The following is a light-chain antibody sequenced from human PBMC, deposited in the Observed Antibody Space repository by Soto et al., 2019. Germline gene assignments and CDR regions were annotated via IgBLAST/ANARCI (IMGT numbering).Light chain of an antibody. CDR3: QQYNNWLRT. Sequence: EIVMTQAPATLSVSPGERATNSCRASQSVSSNLAWYQQKPGQAPRLLIYGASTRATGIPARFSGSGSGTEFTLTISSLQSEDFAVYYCQQYNNWLRTFGQGTKVDIK. CDR1: QSVSSN. CDR2: GAS. J-gene: IGKJ1*01. V-gene: IGKV3-15*01.